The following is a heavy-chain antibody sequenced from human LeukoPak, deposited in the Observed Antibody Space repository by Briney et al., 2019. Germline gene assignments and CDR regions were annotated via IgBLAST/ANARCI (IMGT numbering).Heavy chain of an antibody. V-gene: IGHV4-4*02. Sequence: SGTLSLTCAVSGGSISSSNWWSWVRQPPGKGLEWIGEIYHSGSTNYNPSLKSRVTISVDKSKNQFSLKLSSVTAADTAVYYCARVPSDYYGSRSYYFDYWGQGTLVTVSS. CDR2: IYHSGST. CDR1: GGSISSSNW. J-gene: IGHJ4*02. CDR3: ARVPSDYYGSRSYYFDY. D-gene: IGHD3-10*01.